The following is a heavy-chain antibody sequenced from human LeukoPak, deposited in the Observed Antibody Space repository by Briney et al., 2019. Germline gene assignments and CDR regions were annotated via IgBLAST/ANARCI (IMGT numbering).Heavy chain of an antibody. V-gene: IGHV3-7*03. D-gene: IGHD2-2*02. CDR3: ARDSSIPY. CDR2: IQQDGSEK. Sequence: PGGSLRLSCAASGFTFSAYLMSWVRQAPGKGLEWVANIQQDGSEKYYVDSVKGRFTISRDNAKNSLYLQMNSLRAEDTAMYYCARDSSIPYWGQGTLVTVSS. CDR1: GFTFSAYL. J-gene: IGHJ4*02.